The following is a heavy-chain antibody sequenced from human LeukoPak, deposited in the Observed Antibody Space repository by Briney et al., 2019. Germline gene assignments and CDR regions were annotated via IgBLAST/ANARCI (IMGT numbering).Heavy chain of an antibody. J-gene: IGHJ5*02. Sequence: GGSLRLSCAASGFTFSSYAMSWVRQAPGKGLEWVSAISGSGGSTYYADSVKGRFTISRDNSKNTLYLQMNSLRADDTAVYYGAKFRASSSLWFDPWGQGTLVTVSS. D-gene: IGHD6-6*01. CDR1: GFTFSSYA. CDR2: ISGSGGST. V-gene: IGHV3-23*01. CDR3: AKFRASSSLWFDP.